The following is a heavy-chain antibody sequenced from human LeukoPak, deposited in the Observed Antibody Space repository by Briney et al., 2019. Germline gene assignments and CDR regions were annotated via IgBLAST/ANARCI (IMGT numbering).Heavy chain of an antibody. D-gene: IGHD2-15*01. Sequence: ASVKVSCKASGYTFTSYGISWVRQAPGQGLEWMGWISAYNGNTNYAQKLQDRVTMTTDTSTSTAYMELRSLRSDDTAVYYCARELGYCSGGSCLDAFDIWGQGTMVTVSS. V-gene: IGHV1-18*01. CDR1: GYTFTSYG. J-gene: IGHJ3*02. CDR2: ISAYNGNT. CDR3: ARELGYCSGGSCLDAFDI.